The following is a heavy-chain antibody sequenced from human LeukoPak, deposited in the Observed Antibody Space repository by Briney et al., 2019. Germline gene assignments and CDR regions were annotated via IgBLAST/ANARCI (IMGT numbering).Heavy chain of an antibody. V-gene: IGHV3-23*01. D-gene: IGHD3-10*01. CDR3: ARDQKYYYGSGSYYPNAFDI. CDR1: GFTFSSYA. CDR2: IGGNSGNDT. J-gene: IGHJ3*02. Sequence: GGSLRLSCAASGFTFSSYAMGWVRQAPGKGLEWFSDIGGNSGNDTYYADAVKGRFTISRDNSKTTLYLEMNSLRAEDTAVYYCARDQKYYYGSGSYYPNAFDIWGQRTMVTVSS.